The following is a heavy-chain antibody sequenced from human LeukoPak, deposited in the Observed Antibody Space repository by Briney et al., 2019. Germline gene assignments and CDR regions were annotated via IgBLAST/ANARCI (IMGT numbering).Heavy chain of an antibody. CDR1: GFTFITYG. CDR2: IRNDGINK. J-gene: IGHJ4*02. D-gene: IGHD1-26*01. V-gene: IGHV3-30*02. CDR3: VKDSGSWYFDY. Sequence: GGSLRLSCVASGFTFITYGMHWVRQAPGKGLEWVTFIRNDGINKFYADFVKGRFTISRDISKNTLYLQMNSLRPEDTGLYYCVKDSGSWYFDYWGQGTLVTVSS.